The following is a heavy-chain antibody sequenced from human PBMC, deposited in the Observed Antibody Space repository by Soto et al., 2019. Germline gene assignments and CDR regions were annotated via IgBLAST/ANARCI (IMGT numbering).Heavy chain of an antibody. V-gene: IGHV1-18*04. CDR3: ARSVVVTAIWDY. CDR2: ISAYNGNT. D-gene: IGHD2-21*02. Sequence: ASVKVSCKASGYTFTSCGISWVRQAPGQGLEWMGWISAYNGNTNYAQKLQGRATMTTDTSTSTAYMELRSMRSDDTAVYYCARSVVVTAIWDYWGQGTLVTVSS. J-gene: IGHJ4*02. CDR1: GYTFTSCG.